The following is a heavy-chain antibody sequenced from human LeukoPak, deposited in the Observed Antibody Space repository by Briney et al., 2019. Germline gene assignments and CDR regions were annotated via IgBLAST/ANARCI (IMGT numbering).Heavy chain of an antibody. CDR3: ARHMGGYDY. V-gene: IGHV4-59*08. Sequence: SETLSLTCTVSGGSISSYYWSWIRQPPGKGLEWIGYIYYRGSTNYNPSLKSRVTISVDTSKNHFSLRLSSATAADTAVYYCARHMGGYDYWGQGTLVTVSS. CDR1: GGSISSYY. J-gene: IGHJ4*02. CDR2: IYYRGST. D-gene: IGHD5-12*01.